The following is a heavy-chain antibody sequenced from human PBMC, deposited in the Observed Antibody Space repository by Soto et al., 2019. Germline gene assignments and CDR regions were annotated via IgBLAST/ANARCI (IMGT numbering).Heavy chain of an antibody. CDR1: GFTFSSYG. CDR2: IWYDGSNK. J-gene: IGHJ4*02. D-gene: IGHD3-3*01. CDR3: ARAYYDFWSGYYSPVGY. Sequence: ESGGGVVQPGRSLRLSCAASGFTFSSYGMHWVRQAPGKGLEWVAVIWYDGSNKYYADSVKGRFTISRDNSKNTLYLQMNSLRAEDTAVYYCARAYYDFWSGYYSPVGYWGQGTLVTVSS. V-gene: IGHV3-33*01.